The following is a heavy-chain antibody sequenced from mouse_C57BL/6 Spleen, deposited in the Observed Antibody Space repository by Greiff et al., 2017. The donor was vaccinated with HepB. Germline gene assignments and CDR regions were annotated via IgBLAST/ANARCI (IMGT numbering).Heavy chain of an antibody. CDR3: ARFSYDYEDAMDY. CDR2: ILPGSGST. Sequence: QVQLQQSGAELLKPGASVKLSCKATGYTFTGYWIEWVKQRPGHGLEWIGEILPGSGSTNYNEKFKGKATFTADTSSNTAYMQLSSLTTEDSAIFYWARFSYDYEDAMDYWGQGTSVTVSS. D-gene: IGHD2-4*01. J-gene: IGHJ4*01. CDR1: GYTFTGYW. V-gene: IGHV1-9*01.